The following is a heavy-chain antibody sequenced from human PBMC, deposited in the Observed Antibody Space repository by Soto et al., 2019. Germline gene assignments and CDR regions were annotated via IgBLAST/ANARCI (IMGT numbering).Heavy chain of an antibody. Sequence: SETLSLTCTVPRGSISSSSFYWGWFRQPPGRGLEWIGNIYYTGRTYYNPSLKSRVTISVDTSKNQFSLKLSSVTAADTAVYYCARANYFESSGPFDYWGPGTLVTVSS. CDR3: ARANYFESSGPFDY. J-gene: IGHJ4*02. V-gene: IGHV4-39*07. CDR1: RGSISSSSFY. CDR2: IYYTGRT. D-gene: IGHD3-22*01.